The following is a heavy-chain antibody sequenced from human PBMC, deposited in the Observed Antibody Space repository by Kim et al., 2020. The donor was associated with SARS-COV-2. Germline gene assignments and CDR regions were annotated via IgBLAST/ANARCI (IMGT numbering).Heavy chain of an antibody. CDR3: VSDWNAAVDY. Sequence: GGSLRLSCAASGFTFSSYWKNWVRQASGKGLEWVANINQDGSDKYHVDSVKGRFTISRDNGENSLHLQMNSLRAEDTAVYYCVSDWNAAVDYWGQGTLVT. CDR1: GFTFSSYW. J-gene: IGHJ4*02. D-gene: IGHD1-1*01. CDR2: INQDGSDK. V-gene: IGHV3-7*03.